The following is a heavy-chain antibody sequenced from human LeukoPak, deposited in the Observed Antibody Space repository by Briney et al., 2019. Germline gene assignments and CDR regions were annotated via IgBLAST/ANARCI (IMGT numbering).Heavy chain of an antibody. J-gene: IGHJ4*02. CDR1: GGSFSGYY. D-gene: IGHD3-10*01. V-gene: IGHV4-34*01. Sequence: SETLSLTCAVYGGSFSGYYWSWIRQPPGKGLEWIGEINHSGSTNYNPSLKSRVTISVDTSKNQFSLKLSSVTAADTAVYYCARRKWWFGESMVDCWGQGTLVTVSS. CDR2: INHSGST. CDR3: ARRKWWFGESMVDC.